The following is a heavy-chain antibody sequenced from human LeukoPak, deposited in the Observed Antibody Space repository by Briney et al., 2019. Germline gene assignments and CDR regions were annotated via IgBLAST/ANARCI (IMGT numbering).Heavy chain of an antibody. CDR3: ASGRYSTQRGRSPLYYFDY. Sequence: ASVKVSCKASGYTVTGYYMHWVRQAAGEGLEGMGWMNPNSGNTGYAQKFKGRVTITTNTSITTAHMELSSLRSEDTAVYYCASGRYSTQRGRSPLYYFDYCGQGTLVTVSS. CDR1: GYTVTGYY. J-gene: IGHJ4*02. V-gene: IGHV1-8*03. D-gene: IGHD4-11*01. CDR2: MNPNSGNT.